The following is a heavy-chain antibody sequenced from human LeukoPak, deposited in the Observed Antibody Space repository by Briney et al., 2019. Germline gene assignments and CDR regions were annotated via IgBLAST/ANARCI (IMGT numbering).Heavy chain of an antibody. CDR2: INHSGST. D-gene: IGHD2-2*01. CDR1: GGSFSGYY. Sequence: SETLSLTCAVYGGSFSGYYWSWIRQPPGKGLEWIGEINHSGSTNYNPSLKSRVTISVDTSKNQFSLKLSSVTAADTAVYYCARDLGDIVVVPAERGWAYGSGPHDYWGQGTLVTVSS. V-gene: IGHV4-34*01. CDR3: ARDLGDIVVVPAERGWAYGSGPHDY. J-gene: IGHJ4*02.